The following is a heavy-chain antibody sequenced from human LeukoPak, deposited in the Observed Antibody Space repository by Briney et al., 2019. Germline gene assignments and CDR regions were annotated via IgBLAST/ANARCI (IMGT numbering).Heavy chain of an antibody. D-gene: IGHD3-9*01. CDR1: GFTFSDYN. J-gene: IGHJ6*02. CDR3: ARSIGLTGGGVDV. V-gene: IGHV3-11*01. CDR2: ITNGGSTM. Sequence: NPGGSLRLSCAASGFTFSDYNMNWVRQAPGKGLEWVSYITNGGSTMHHADSVKGRFTISRDNAKKTLYLQMNSLRAEDTAVYYCARSIGLTGGGVDVWGQGTTVTVSS.